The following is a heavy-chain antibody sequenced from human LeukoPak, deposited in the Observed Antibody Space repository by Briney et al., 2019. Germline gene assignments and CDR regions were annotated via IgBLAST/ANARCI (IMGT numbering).Heavy chain of an antibody. V-gene: IGHV3-23*01. CDR2: ISGSGGST. CDR3: AKVGTEVKSGYSYGSPDDY. Sequence: GGSLRLSCAASGFTFSSYAMSWVRQAPGKGLEWVSAISGSGGSTYYADPVKGRFTISRDNSKNTLYLQMNSLRAEDTAVYYCAKVGTEVKSGYSYGSPDDYWGQGTLVTVSS. CDR1: GFTFSSYA. D-gene: IGHD5-18*01. J-gene: IGHJ4*02.